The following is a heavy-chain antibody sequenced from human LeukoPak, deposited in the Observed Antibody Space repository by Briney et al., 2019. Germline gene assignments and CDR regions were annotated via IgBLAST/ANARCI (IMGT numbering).Heavy chain of an antibody. V-gene: IGHV3-23*01. CDR1: GFTFSNYA. CDR3: ATESLDY. CDR2: ITGSGGRT. J-gene: IGHJ4*02. Sequence: PGGSLRLSCATSGFTFSNYAMNWVRQAPGKGLEWVSAITGSGGRTYYADSVKGRFTFSRDNSKNTLYLQMNSLRAEDTAVYYCATESLDYWGQGTLVTVSS.